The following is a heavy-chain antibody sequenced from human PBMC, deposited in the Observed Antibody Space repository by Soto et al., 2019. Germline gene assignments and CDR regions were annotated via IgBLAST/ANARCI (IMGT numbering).Heavy chain of an antibody. Sequence: SLRLSCATSGFTFSRAGMHWVRQAPGKGLEWVAVISYDGSNKYYADSVKGRFTISRDNSKNTLYLQMNSLRAEDTAVYYCAREHYSSGWYPRYYYYGMDVWGQGTTVTVSS. V-gene: IGHV3-30*03. J-gene: IGHJ6*02. CDR2: ISYDGSNK. CDR1: GFTFSRAG. D-gene: IGHD6-19*01. CDR3: AREHYSSGWYPRYYYYGMDV.